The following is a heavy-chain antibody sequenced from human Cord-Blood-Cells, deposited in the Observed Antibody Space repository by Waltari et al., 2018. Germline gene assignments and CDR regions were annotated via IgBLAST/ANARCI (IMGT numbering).Heavy chain of an antibody. CDR3: ARVFHSSSPNWFDP. Sequence: QVQLQESGPGLVKPSGTLSLTCAVSGGSISSSNWWSWVRQPPGKGLEWIGEIYHSGGTNYHPSLNGRVTISVDKSKNQFSLKLSSVTAADTAVYYCARVFHSSSPNWFDPWGQGTLVTVSS. CDR1: GGSISSSNW. J-gene: IGHJ5*02. V-gene: IGHV4-4*02. CDR2: IYHSGGT. D-gene: IGHD6-6*01.